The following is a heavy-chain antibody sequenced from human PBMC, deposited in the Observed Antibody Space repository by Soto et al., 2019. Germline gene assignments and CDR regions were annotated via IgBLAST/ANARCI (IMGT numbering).Heavy chain of an antibody. CDR3: ATLNNGDHDY. V-gene: IGHV3-30*03. Sequence: QVQLVESGGGVVQPGRSLRLSCAASGFTFSSYGMHWVRQAPGKGLEWVAIISYDGSKKFYADSVKGRFTISRDNSKNTLYLQMNSLRAEDTAVYYCATLNNGDHDYWGQGTLVTVSS. J-gene: IGHJ4*02. D-gene: IGHD4-17*01. CDR2: ISYDGSKK. CDR1: GFTFSSYG.